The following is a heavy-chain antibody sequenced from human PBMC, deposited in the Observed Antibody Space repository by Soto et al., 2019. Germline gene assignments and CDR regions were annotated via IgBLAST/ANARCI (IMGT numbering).Heavy chain of an antibody. CDR3: AKNERYFDDYYYYGMDV. V-gene: IGHV3-30*18. CDR1: GFTFSSYG. J-gene: IGHJ6*02. D-gene: IGHD3-9*01. Sequence: VQLVESGGGVVQPGRSLRLSCAASGFTFSSYGMHWVRQAPGKGLEWVAVISYDGSNKYYADSVKGRFTISRDNSKNTLYLQMNSLRAEDTAVYYCAKNERYFDDYYYYGMDVWGQGTTVTVSS. CDR2: ISYDGSNK.